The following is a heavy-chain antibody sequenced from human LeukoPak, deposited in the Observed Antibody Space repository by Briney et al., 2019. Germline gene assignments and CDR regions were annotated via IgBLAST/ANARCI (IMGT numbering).Heavy chain of an antibody. Sequence: GGSLRLSCAASGFTFSSYNMHWVRQAPGKGLEWVSSIVGSGISIYYADSVKGRFTISRDNAKNSLSLQMSSLRAEDTAVYYCASQMGLEYWGQGALVTVAS. CDR2: IVGSGISI. CDR1: GFTFSSYN. CDR3: ASQMGLEY. D-gene: IGHD2-8*01. V-gene: IGHV3-21*01. J-gene: IGHJ4*02.